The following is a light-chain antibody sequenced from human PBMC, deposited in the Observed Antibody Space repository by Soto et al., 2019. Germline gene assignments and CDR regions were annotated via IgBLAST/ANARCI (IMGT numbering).Light chain of an antibody. CDR2: GAS. CDR1: QSVETF. V-gene: IGKV3-15*01. J-gene: IGKJ4*01. CDR3: QQYHAWPPGT. Sequence: DIVMTQSPAILSVSPGERATLSCRANQSVETFLAWFQHKAGQAPRLLIFGASTRAAGVPARFSGGGSGTEFTLTIDSLRSEDFAVYFCQQYHAWPPGTFGGGTKVEIK.